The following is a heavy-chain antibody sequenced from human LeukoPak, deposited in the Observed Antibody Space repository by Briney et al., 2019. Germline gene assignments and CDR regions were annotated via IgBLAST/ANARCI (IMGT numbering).Heavy chain of an antibody. CDR3: ARVGAAAGTGYDY. V-gene: IGHV3-48*03. CDR2: ISSSGSTI. D-gene: IGHD6-13*01. CDR1: GFTFSSYA. Sequence: GGSLRLSCAASGFTFSSYAMSWVRQAPGKGLEWVSYISSSGSTIYYADSVKGRFTISRDNAKNSLYLQMNSLRAEDKAVYYCARVGAAAGTGYDYWGQGTLVTVSS. J-gene: IGHJ4*02.